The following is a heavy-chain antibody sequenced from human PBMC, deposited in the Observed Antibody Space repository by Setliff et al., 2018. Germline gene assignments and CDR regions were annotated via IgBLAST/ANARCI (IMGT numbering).Heavy chain of an antibody. Sequence: PSETLSLTCSVSGGSISSGSYYWGWIRQSPGKGLEWIGSMYYSGSTYYNPSLKGRVTLSVDTTKNQFSLKLTSMTAADTALYYCAASRAYTGAVEEWFLPKTFDFWGQGSPVTVSS. J-gene: IGHJ4*02. CDR2: MYYSGST. CDR1: GGSISSGSYY. V-gene: IGHV4-39*07. D-gene: IGHD3-10*01. CDR3: AASRAYTGAVEEWFLPKTFDF.